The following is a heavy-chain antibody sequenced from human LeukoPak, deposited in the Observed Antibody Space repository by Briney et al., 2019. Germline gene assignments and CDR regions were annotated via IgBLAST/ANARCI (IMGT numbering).Heavy chain of an antibody. D-gene: IGHD3-22*01. Sequence: SETLSLTCTVSGGSISSRSYYWGWIRQPPGKGLEWIGSIYFSGSTYYNPSLKSRVTMSVDTSENQLSLKLSSVTAADTAVYYCARHRTGAGSSGYPFDYWGQGTLVTVSS. CDR3: ARHRTGAGSSGYPFDY. J-gene: IGHJ4*02. CDR1: GGSISSRSYY. CDR2: IYFSGST. V-gene: IGHV4-39*01.